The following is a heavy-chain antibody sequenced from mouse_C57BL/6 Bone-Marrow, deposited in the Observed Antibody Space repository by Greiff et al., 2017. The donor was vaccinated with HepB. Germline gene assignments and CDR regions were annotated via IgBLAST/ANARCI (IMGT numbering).Heavy chain of an antibody. V-gene: IGHV2-6-1*01. J-gene: IGHJ4*01. CDR2: IWSDGST. D-gene: IGHD1-1*01. CDR3: ARQPGGDYGSSFSYYYAMDY. CDR1: GFSLTSYG. Sequence: QVQLQQSGPGLVAPSQSLSITCTVSGFSLTSYGVHWVRQPPGKGLEWLVVIWSDGSTTYNSALKSRLSISKDNSKSQVFLKMNSLQTDDTAMYYCARQPGGDYGSSFSYYYAMDYWGQGTSVTVSS.